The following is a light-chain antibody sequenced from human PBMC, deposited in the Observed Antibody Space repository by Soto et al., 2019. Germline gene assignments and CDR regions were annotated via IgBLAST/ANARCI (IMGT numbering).Light chain of an antibody. CDR3: SSYTDINTSGV. CDR1: SSDVGRDNY. CDR2: DVS. V-gene: IGLV2-14*03. J-gene: IGLJ2*01. Sequence: QSALTQPASVSGSPGQSITISCTGTSSDVGRDNYVPWYQQHTGKAPKLMIFDVSNRPSGVSNRFSGSKSGNTAYLPISGLQTEDEADYYCSSYTDINTSGVFGGGTKLTVL.